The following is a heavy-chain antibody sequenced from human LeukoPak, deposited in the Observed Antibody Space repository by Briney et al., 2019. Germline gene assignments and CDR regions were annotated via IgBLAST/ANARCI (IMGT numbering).Heavy chain of an antibody. CDR1: GGSISSYY. D-gene: IGHD3-3*01. J-gene: IGHJ4*02. CDR3: ARLYYDFWSGYFELGSYFDY. V-gene: IGHV4-4*09. Sequence: PSQTLSLTCTVSGGSISSYYWSWIRQPPGKGLEWIGYIYTSGSTNYNPSLKSRVTISVDTSKNQFSLKLSSVTAADTAVYYCARLYYDFWSGYFELGSYFDYWGQGTLVTVSS. CDR2: IYTSGST.